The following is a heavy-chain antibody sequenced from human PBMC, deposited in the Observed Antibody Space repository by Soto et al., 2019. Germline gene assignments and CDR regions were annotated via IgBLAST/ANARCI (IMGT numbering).Heavy chain of an antibody. CDR2: TSYDGSTN. CDR3: AKVTFSGDYYYSYGMDV. D-gene: IGHD1-26*01. V-gene: IGHV3-30*18. CDR1: GFTSSAYG. J-gene: IGHJ6*02. Sequence: QPGGSLRLSCSASGFTSSAYGMHWVRQAPGKGLEWVAVTSYDGSTNFYADSLRGRFTISRDNSQNTLYLQMNSLRAEDTAVYYCAKVTFSGDYYYSYGMDVWGQGTTVTVSS.